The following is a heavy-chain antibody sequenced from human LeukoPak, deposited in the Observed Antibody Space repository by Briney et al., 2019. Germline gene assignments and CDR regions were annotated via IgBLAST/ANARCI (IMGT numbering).Heavy chain of an antibody. J-gene: IGHJ4*02. Sequence: PSETLSLTCTVSHYFISDGAFWGWIRQPPGKGLEWVANVNHRVITFYNPSLESRVAISVDTSKNQFFLRVTSVTAADTAIYYCVRDPSEAADFFFDSWGQGTLVTVSS. CDR3: VRDPSEAADFFFDS. D-gene: IGHD2-21*02. CDR1: HYFISDGAF. V-gene: IGHV4-38-2*02. CDR2: VNHRVIT.